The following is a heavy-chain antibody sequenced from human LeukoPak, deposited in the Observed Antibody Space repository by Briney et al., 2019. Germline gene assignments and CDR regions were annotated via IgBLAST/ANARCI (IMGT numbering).Heavy chain of an antibody. D-gene: IGHD1-26*01. CDR2: ISESGT. Sequence: GGSLRLSCAASGFTVSSNYMSWVRQAPVKGLEWVSAISESGTYYADSVRGRFTISRDNSKNTLYLQMNSLRAEDTAVYYCAKEDFSGSLLTLDHWGQGTLVTVSS. CDR1: GFTVSSNY. J-gene: IGHJ4*02. V-gene: IGHV3-53*01. CDR3: AKEDFSGSLLTLDH.